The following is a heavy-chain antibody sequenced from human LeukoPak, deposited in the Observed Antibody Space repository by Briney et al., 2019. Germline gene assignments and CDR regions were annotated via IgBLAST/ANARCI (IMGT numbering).Heavy chain of an antibody. Sequence: GGSLRLSCAASGFTFSSYAIHWVRQAPGKGLEWVAFIRRDASSQFYADSVKGRFTISRDNSKNTVYLQMNSLRSEDTAVHYCSRKSGDDSHHYMDVWGKGTTVTVSS. V-gene: IGHV3-30*02. CDR1: GFTFSSYA. J-gene: IGHJ6*03. D-gene: IGHD2-21*02. CDR3: SRKSGDDSHHYMDV. CDR2: IRRDASSQ.